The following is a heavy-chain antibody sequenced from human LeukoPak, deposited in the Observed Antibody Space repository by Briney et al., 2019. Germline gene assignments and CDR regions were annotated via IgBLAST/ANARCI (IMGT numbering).Heavy chain of an antibody. CDR1: GFTFSSYG. CDR2: ISYDGSNK. D-gene: IGHD1-26*01. Sequence: GGSLRLSCAASGFTFSSYGMHWVRQAPGKGLEWVAVISYDGSNKYYADSVKGRFTISRDNSKNTLYLQMNSLRAEDTAVYYCAKDSPVVGATDYWGQGTLVTASS. V-gene: IGHV3-30*18. CDR3: AKDSPVVGATDY. J-gene: IGHJ4*02.